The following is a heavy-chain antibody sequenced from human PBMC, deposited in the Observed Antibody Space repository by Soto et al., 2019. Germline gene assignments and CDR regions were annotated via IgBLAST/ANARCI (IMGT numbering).Heavy chain of an antibody. CDR1: GFTFSSYA. Sequence: GGSLRLSXAASGFTFSSYAMNWVRQAPGKGLEWISVISNSGHSAYYADSVKGRFTISRDNSKNTLYLQIKSLRAEDTAAYYCAKGGPTFLNWFGPWGQGTLVTVSS. CDR3: AKGGPTFLNWFGP. J-gene: IGHJ5*02. D-gene: IGHD5-12*01. CDR2: ISNSGHSA. V-gene: IGHV3-23*01.